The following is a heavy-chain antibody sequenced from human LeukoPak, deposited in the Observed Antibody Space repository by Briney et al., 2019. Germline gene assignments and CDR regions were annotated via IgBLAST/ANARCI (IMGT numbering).Heavy chain of an antibody. CDR2: INHSGST. V-gene: IGHV4-34*01. D-gene: IGHD6-13*01. J-gene: IGHJ4*02. CDR1: GGSFSGCY. CDR3: SSLEVSSSWRY. Sequence: SETLTLTCAVYGGSFSGCYWSWIRQPPGKGLEWIGEINHSGSTNYNPSLKSRVTISVDTSKNQFSLKLTSVTAADTAVYYCSSLEVSSSWRYWGQGTLVTVSS.